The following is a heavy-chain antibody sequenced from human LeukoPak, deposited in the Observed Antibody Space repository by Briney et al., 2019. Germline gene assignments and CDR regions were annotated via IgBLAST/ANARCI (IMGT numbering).Heavy chain of an antibody. CDR2: ISYEGSHT. D-gene: IGHD4-23*01. Sequence: GGSLRVSCAASGFTFTSYGMSWVRQAPGKGLGWVAVISYEGSHTFYADSVKGRFTISRDNSKNTLYLQMNSLRAEDTAVYYAAKKQDYGGDPSPIDYWGQGTLVTVSS. V-gene: IGHV3-30*18. CDR3: AKKQDYGGDPSPIDY. CDR1: GFTFTSYG. J-gene: IGHJ4*02.